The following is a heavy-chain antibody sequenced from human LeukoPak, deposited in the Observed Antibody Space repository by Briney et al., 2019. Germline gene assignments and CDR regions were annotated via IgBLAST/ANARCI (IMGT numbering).Heavy chain of an antibody. CDR3: ARERDHVGDY. D-gene: IGHD1-14*01. J-gene: IGHJ4*02. Sequence: GGSLRLSCAASGFTFSSYSMNWVRQAPGKGLEWVSSISSSSSYIYYTDSVKGRFTISRDNAKNSLYLQMNSLRAEDTAVYYCARERDHVGDYWGQGTLVTVSS. CDR1: GFTFSSYS. V-gene: IGHV3-21*01. CDR2: ISSSSSYI.